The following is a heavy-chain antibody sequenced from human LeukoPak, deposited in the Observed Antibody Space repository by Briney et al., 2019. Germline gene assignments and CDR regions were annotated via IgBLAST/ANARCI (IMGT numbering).Heavy chain of an antibody. J-gene: IGHJ4*02. V-gene: IGHV3-7*01. Sequence: GGSLRLSCAASGTTFDSHYMTWVRQTPEKGLEWVANINQDGSEKNFVDSVKGRFTISRDNAKKSLYLQMNSLRAEDTAVYYCASAAGWESAYWGQGTLVTVSS. CDR1: GTTFDSHY. CDR2: INQDGSEK. D-gene: IGHD1-26*01. CDR3: ASAAGWESAY.